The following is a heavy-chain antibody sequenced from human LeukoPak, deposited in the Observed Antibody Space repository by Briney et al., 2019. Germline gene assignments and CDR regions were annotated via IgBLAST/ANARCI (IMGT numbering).Heavy chain of an antibody. CDR3: ASYYHDSSGSSFDY. Sequence: GGSLRLSCAASGFTFDDYGMSWVRQAPGKGLEWVSGINWNGGSTGYADSVKGRFTISRDNAKNSLYLQMNSLRAEDTALYYCASYYHDSSGSSFDYWGQGTLVTVSS. CDR2: INWNGGST. D-gene: IGHD3-22*01. J-gene: IGHJ4*02. CDR1: GFTFDDYG. V-gene: IGHV3-20*04.